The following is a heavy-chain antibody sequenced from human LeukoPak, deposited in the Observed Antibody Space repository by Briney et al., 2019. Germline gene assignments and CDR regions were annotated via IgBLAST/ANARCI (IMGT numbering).Heavy chain of an antibody. D-gene: IGHD6-19*01. Sequence: HAGGSLRLSCEASGFIFSSYGTHWVRQAPGKGLEWVAFIRYDGSNKYYADSVKGRFTISRDNSKNTLYLQMNSLRAEDTAVYYCAKGRGSSGGPIDYWGQGTLVTVSS. J-gene: IGHJ4*02. V-gene: IGHV3-30*02. CDR2: IRYDGSNK. CDR1: GFIFSSYG. CDR3: AKGRGSSGGPIDY.